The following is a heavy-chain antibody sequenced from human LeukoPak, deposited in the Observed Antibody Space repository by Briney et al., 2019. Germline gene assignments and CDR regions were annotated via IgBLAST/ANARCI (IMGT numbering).Heavy chain of an antibody. J-gene: IGHJ6*03. D-gene: IGHD2-21*01. V-gene: IGHV4-30-4*08. CDR3: ARAYCGGDDCDTHYMDV. CDR2: FYYSETS. CDR1: GASINSGGYW. Sequence: PSETMSLTCTVFGASINSGGYWWSWIRQPPGKGLEWIGNFYYSETSYYNPSLKSRVTISLDTSENQFSLRLTSVTATDTALYYCARAYCGGDDCDTHYMDVWGKGTTVTVSS.